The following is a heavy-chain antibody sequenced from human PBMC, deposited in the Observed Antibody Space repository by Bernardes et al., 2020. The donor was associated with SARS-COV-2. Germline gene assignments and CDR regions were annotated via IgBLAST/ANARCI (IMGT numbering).Heavy chain of an antibody. J-gene: IGHJ4*02. CDR3: ARDHCTSTSCHYFDY. D-gene: IGHD2-2*01. Sequence: GGSLRLSCAASGITFSLYEMNWVRQAPGKGLEWVSYISSSGSTRYYADSVQGRFTISRDNAKNSLYLQMSSLRAEDTAVYYCARDHCTSTSCHYFDYWGQGTLVTVSS. CDR1: GITFSLYE. V-gene: IGHV3-48*03. CDR2: ISSSGSTR.